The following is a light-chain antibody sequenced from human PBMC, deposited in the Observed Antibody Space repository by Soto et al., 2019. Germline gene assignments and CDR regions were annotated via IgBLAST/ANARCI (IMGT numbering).Light chain of an antibody. Sequence: EIVLTQSPATLSLSPGERATLSCRASQSVSSYLAWYQQKPGQAPRLLIYDASNRATGILARFSGSGSGTDFTLTISSLEPEDFAVYYCQQRSNWPVYTFGQGTKLEIK. CDR3: QQRSNWPVYT. CDR1: QSVSSY. CDR2: DAS. V-gene: IGKV3-11*01. J-gene: IGKJ2*01.